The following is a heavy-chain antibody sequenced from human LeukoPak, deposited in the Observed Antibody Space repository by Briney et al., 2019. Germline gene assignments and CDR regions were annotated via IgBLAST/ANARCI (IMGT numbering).Heavy chain of an antibody. V-gene: IGHV3-23*01. CDR2: ITGSGGRT. Sequence: PGGSLRLSCVASGFSFSNYAMNWVRQAPGKGLEWVAIITGSGGRTYYADSVKGRFTISRANSRNTLYLQMNSLRAEDTAVYYCARDAFDIWGQGTMVTVSS. J-gene: IGHJ3*02. CDR1: GFSFSNYA. CDR3: ARDAFDI.